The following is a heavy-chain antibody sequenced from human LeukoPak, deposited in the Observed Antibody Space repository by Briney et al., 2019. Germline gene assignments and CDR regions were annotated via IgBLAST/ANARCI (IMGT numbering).Heavy chain of an antibody. CDR2: ISGSGGST. CDR1: GFTFSSYA. Sequence: GGSLRLSCAASGFTFSSYAMSWVRQAPGKGPEWVSAISGSGGSTYYADSVKGRFTISRDNSKNTLYLQMNSLRAEDTAVYYCAKGPDPRVDTAMGYYFDYWGQGTLVTVSS. V-gene: IGHV3-23*01. J-gene: IGHJ4*02. D-gene: IGHD5-18*01. CDR3: AKGPDPRVDTAMGYYFDY.